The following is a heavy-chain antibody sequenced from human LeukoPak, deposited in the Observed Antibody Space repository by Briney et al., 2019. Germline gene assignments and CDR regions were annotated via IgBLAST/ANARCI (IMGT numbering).Heavy chain of an antibody. J-gene: IGHJ4*02. D-gene: IGHD4-17*01. CDR3: ARDYYGDYYFDF. Sequence: PGGSLRLSCGASRLTFSSYSMSWVRQAPGKGLEWISSISSDSTHIYYADSVKGRFTISRDNAQNSLYLQMNCLRDEDMAVYYCARDYYGDYYFDFWGQGALVTVSS. V-gene: IGHV3-21*06. CDR2: ISSDSTHI. CDR1: RLTFSSYS.